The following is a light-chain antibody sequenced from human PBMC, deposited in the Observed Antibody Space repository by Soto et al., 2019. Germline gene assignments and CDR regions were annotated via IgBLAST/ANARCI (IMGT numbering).Light chain of an antibody. CDR2: AAS. Sequence: DIQLTQSPSFRSASVGDRVTITCRASQGTSSYLAFYQQKPGKAPKLLIYAASTLQSGVPSRFSGSGSGTEFTLTISRLQPEDFATYYCQQYNSYQGTFGQGTKVDIK. CDR1: QGTSSY. V-gene: IGKV1-9*01. CDR3: QQYNSYQGT. J-gene: IGKJ1*01.